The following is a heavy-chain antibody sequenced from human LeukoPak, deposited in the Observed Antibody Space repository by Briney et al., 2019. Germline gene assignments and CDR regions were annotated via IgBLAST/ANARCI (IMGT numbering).Heavy chain of an antibody. Sequence: GGSLRLSCSASGFTFSSYAMHWVRQAPGMGLEWVAVISYDGSNKYYADSVKGRFTISRDNSKNTLYLQMNSLRAEDTAVYYCARAQHSGYESGYDYWGQGTLVTVSS. CDR1: GFTFSSYA. D-gene: IGHD5-12*01. CDR2: ISYDGSNK. CDR3: ARAQHSGYESGYDY. V-gene: IGHV3-30-3*01. J-gene: IGHJ4*02.